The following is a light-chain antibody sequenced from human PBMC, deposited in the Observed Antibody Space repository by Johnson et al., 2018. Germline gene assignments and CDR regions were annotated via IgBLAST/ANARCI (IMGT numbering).Light chain of an antibody. CDR3: GTWDSSLSAGNV. J-gene: IGLJ1*01. V-gene: IGLV1-51*02. Sequence: PSVSAAPGQKVTISCSGSSSNLGNNYVSWYQQLPGTAPKLLIYEHNKRPSGIPDRFSRSKSGTSATLGITGLQTGDEADYYCGTWDSSLSAGNVFGTGTKVTVL. CDR1: SSNLGNNY. CDR2: EHN.